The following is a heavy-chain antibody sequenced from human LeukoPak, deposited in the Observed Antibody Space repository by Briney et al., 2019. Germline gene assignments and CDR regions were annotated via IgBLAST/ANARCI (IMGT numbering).Heavy chain of an antibody. D-gene: IGHD1-1*01. CDR2: ISSSSSTI. CDR1: GFTFSSYS. J-gene: IGHJ4*02. V-gene: IGHV3-48*02. Sequence: SGGSLRLSCAASGFTFSSYSMNWVRQAPGKGLEWVSYISSSSSTIYYADSVKGRFTISRDNAKNSLYLQMNSLSDEGTAVYYCARDHPSNWNDDHFDYWGQGTLVTVSS. CDR3: ARDHPSNWNDDHFDY.